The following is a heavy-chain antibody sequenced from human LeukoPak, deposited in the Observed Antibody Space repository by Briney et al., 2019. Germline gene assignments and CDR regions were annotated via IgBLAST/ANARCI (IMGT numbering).Heavy chain of an antibody. CDR2: IYPGDSDT. J-gene: IGHJ5*02. V-gene: IGHV5-51*01. Sequence: GESLKISCKGSGYSFTSYWIGWVRQMPGKGLEWMGIIYPGDSDTRYSPSFQGQVTISADKSISTAYLQWSSLKASDTAMYHCARPRTVTTGWDWFDPWGQGTLVTVSS. CDR3: ARPRTVTTGWDWFDP. D-gene: IGHD4-17*01. CDR1: GYSFTSYW.